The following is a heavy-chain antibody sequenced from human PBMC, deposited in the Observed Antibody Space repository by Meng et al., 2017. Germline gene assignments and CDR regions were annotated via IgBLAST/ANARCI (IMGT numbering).Heavy chain of an antibody. Sequence: GESLKISCAASGFTFSSYEMNWVRQAPGKGLEWVANIKQDGSEKYYVDSVKGRFTISRDNAKNSLYLQMNSLRAEDTAVYYCARGITMINYWGQGTLVTVSS. V-gene: IGHV3-7*01. CDR3: ARGITMINY. D-gene: IGHD3-22*01. CDR2: IKQDGSEK. J-gene: IGHJ4*02. CDR1: GFTFSSYE.